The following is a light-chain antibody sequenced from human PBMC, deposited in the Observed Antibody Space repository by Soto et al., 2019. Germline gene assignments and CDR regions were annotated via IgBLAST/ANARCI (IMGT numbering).Light chain of an antibody. CDR3: QKYNDWPPT. Sequence: ERVMTQSPATLSVSPGERATLSCRASESVSTTVSCYHQKPGQAPRLLIYGASTRATGVPDRFSGSGFETDFTLTITSLQSEDFGVYYCQKYNDWPPTFGQGTTGDI. CDR1: ESVSTT. J-gene: IGKJ1*01. V-gene: IGKV3-15*01. CDR2: GAS.